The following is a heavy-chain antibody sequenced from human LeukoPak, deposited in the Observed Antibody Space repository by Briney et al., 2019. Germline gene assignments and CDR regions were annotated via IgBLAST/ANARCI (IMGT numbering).Heavy chain of an antibody. D-gene: IGHD3-3*02. CDR1: GGTFSSYA. J-gene: IGHJ6*03. CDR3: ASAAHAFEMKYYYYMDV. Sequence: ASVKVSCKASGGTFSSYAISWVRQAPGQGLGWMGGIIPIFGTANYAQKFQGRVTITTDESTSTAYMELSSLRSEDTAVYYCASAAHAFEMKYYYYMDVWGKGTTVTVSS. CDR2: IIPIFGTA. V-gene: IGHV1-69*05.